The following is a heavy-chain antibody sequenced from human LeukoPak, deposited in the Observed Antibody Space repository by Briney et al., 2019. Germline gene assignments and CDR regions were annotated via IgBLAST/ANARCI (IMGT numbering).Heavy chain of an antibody. CDR1: GFTFIDYD. CDR3: ARGGIQVSGIDEFDY. CDR2: IGIRGDT. J-gene: IGHJ4*02. V-gene: IGHV3-13*01. Sequence: PGGSLRLSCAAAGFTFIDYDMHWVRHGIGKGLEWVSTIGIRGDTHYSGSVKCRFTISRENAESSLYLQMNSLRAEDTAVYYCARGGIQVSGIDEFDYWGQGTLVTVSS. D-gene: IGHD6-19*01.